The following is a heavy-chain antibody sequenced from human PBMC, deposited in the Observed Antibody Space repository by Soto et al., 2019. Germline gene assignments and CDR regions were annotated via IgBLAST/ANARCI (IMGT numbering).Heavy chain of an antibody. Sequence: QVQLVQSGAEVKKPGASVKVSCKASGYTFTSYDINWVRQATGQGLEWMGWMNPNSGNTGYAQKFQGRVTMTRNTSISTAYRELSSLRSEDTAVYYCASGEGYDYVWGSYRTDLDYWGQGTLVTVSS. J-gene: IGHJ4*02. CDR1: GYTFTSYD. CDR3: ASGEGYDYVWGSYRTDLDY. D-gene: IGHD3-16*02. V-gene: IGHV1-8*01. CDR2: MNPNSGNT.